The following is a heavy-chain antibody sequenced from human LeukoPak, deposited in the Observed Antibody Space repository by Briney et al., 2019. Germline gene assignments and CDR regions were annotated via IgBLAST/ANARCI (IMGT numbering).Heavy chain of an antibody. J-gene: IGHJ5*02. CDR2: MNPNTGNT. CDR1: GYTLNSYD. Sequence: GASVKVSCKASGYTLNSYDINWVRQATGQGLEWMGWMNPNTGNTGYGERFQGRVTMTRDNSISTAYMELSSLTSEDTAVYYCARGGAGTYYKRDGWFDPWGQGTVVTVSS. V-gene: IGHV1-8*01. CDR3: ARGGAGTYYKRDGWFDP. D-gene: IGHD3-10*01.